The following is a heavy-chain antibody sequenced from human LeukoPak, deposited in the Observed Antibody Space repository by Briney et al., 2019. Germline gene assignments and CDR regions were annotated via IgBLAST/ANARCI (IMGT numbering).Heavy chain of an antibody. CDR3: AIIAAARYGLDY. Sequence: GASVTVSFKASGYTFTSYDINWVRQATGQGLEWMGWMNPNSGNTGYAQKFQGRVTMTRNTSISTAYMELSSLRSEDTAVYYCAIIAAARYGLDYWGQGTLVTVSS. V-gene: IGHV1-8*01. CDR1: GYTFTSYD. CDR2: MNPNSGNT. J-gene: IGHJ4*02. D-gene: IGHD6-13*01.